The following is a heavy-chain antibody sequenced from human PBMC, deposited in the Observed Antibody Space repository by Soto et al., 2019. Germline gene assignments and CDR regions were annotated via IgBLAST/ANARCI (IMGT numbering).Heavy chain of an antibody. Sequence: QVQLVESGGGVVQPGRSLRLSCAASGFTFSRYGMHWVRQAPGTGLEWVAVIWYDGSNKYYADSVKGRFTISRDNSKNTRYLQMNSLRAEDTAVYYCARDRLSVRAGSDYWGQGTLVTVSS. J-gene: IGHJ4*02. V-gene: IGHV3-33*01. CDR1: GFTFSRYG. CDR3: ARDRLSVRAGSDY. CDR2: IWYDGSNK. D-gene: IGHD6-19*01.